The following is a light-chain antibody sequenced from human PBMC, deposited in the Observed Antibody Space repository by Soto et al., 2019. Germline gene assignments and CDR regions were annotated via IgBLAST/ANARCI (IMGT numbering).Light chain of an antibody. CDR3: CLYVGATTYV. Sequence: QSVLTQPASVSGSPGQSITISCTGTASDIGNYNYVSWYQLHPGKAPKVMISEGHRRPSGVPDRFSGSSSVTTASLTISGLQADDEADYYCCLYVGATTYVFGTGTKLTVL. V-gene: IGLV2-23*01. CDR1: ASDIGNYNY. CDR2: EGH. J-gene: IGLJ1*01.